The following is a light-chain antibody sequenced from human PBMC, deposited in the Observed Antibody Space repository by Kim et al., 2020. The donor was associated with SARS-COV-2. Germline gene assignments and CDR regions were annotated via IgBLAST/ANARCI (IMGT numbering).Light chain of an antibody. Sequence: PGERATLSCRASQSVSSSYLAWYQQKPGQAPRLLIYGASSRATGIPDRFSGSGSGTDFTLTISRLEPEDFAVYYCQQYGSSRFTFGPGTKVD. CDR1: QSVSSSY. CDR2: GAS. CDR3: QQYGSSRFT. J-gene: IGKJ3*01. V-gene: IGKV3-20*01.